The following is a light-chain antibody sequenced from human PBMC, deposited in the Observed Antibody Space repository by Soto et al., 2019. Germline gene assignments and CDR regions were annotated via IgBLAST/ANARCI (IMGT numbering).Light chain of an antibody. CDR2: EVN. Sequence: QSALTQPPSASGSPGQSVAISCTGTSSDVGGYNYVSWYQQHPGKAPKLMIYEVNKRPSGVPDRFSGSKSGNTASLTVPGIQAEADADYCSSSYAGSRNVFGTGTKLTVL. CDR3: SSYAGSRNV. V-gene: IGLV2-8*01. CDR1: SSDVGGYNY. J-gene: IGLJ1*01.